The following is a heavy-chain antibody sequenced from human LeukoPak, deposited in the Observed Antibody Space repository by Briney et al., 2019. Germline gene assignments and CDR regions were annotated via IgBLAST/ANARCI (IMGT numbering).Heavy chain of an antibody. Sequence: SETLSLTCSVSGGSISRHYWTWVRQPPGQALEFIGYIYYGGRTQYNPSLKRPVTMTMDTSKNQFSLRLNSVSAADTAVYYCAREVTVAGTFYFYMDVWGKGTTVTVSS. CDR2: IYYGGRT. V-gene: IGHV4-59*11. J-gene: IGHJ6*03. D-gene: IGHD6-19*01. CDR3: AREVTVAGTFYFYMDV. CDR1: GGSISRHY.